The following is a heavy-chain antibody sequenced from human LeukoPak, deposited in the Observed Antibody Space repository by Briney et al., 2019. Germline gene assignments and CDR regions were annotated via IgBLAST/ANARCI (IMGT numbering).Heavy chain of an antibody. CDR1: GGSISSYY. CDR2: IYTSGST. J-gene: IGHJ4*02. Sequence: MPSETLSLTCTVSGGSISSYYWSWIRQPAGKGLEWIGRIYTSGSTNYNPPLKSRVTMSVDTSKNQFSLKLSSVTAADTAVYYCARDNDFWSGYYYYFDYWGQGTLVTVSS. D-gene: IGHD3-3*01. CDR3: ARDNDFWSGYYYYFDY. V-gene: IGHV4-4*07.